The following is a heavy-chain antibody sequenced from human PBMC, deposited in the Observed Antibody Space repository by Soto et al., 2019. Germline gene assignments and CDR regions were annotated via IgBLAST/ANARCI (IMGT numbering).Heavy chain of an antibody. V-gene: IGHV4-4*07. D-gene: IGHD6-13*01. CDR3: ARYRREAVAGYTLDN. J-gene: IGHJ4*02. CDR1: GGSLTKYY. Sequence: PSETLSLTCTVSGGSLTKYYWSWIRQPAGKGLEWIGRISTSGNVVSKASLRSRLTMSVDTSKNQFSLKVNSMTAADTAVYYCARYRREAVAGYTLDNWGQGILVTVSS. CDR2: ISTSGNV.